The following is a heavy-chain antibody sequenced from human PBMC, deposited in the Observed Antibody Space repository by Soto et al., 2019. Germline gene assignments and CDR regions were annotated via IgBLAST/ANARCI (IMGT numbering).Heavy chain of an antibody. CDR3: ARIERVVTPFDGIDY. J-gene: IGHJ4*02. D-gene: IGHD2-21*02. V-gene: IGHV2-26*01. Sequence: DLEWLAHIFSNDEKSYSTSLKSRLTISKDTSKSQVVLTMTNMDPVDTATYYCARIERVVTPFDGIDYWGQGTLVTVSS. CDR2: IFSNDEK.